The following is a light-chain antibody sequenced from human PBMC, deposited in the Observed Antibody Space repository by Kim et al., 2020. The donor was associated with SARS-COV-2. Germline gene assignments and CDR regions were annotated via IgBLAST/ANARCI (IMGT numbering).Light chain of an antibody. CDR3: ATWDSSLSVGV. Sequence: QSVLTQPPSVSAAPGHKVTISCSGSRSNIGNNPVSWYQQFPGTAPRLITYDNDKRHSGIPDRFSSSKSGTSATLGITGLRTGDEADYYCATWDSSLSVGVFGGGTQLTVL. V-gene: IGLV1-51*01. J-gene: IGLJ3*02. CDR1: RSNIGNNP. CDR2: DND.